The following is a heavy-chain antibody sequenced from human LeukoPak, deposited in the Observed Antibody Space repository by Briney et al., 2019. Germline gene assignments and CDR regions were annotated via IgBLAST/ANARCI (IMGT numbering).Heavy chain of an antibody. CDR1: GGSISSGGYY. D-gene: IGHD4-17*01. CDR3: ASLTTVTTGDY. CDR2: IYYSGST. J-gene: IGHJ4*02. Sequence: SETLSLTCTVSGGSISSGGYYWSWIRQHPGTGLEWIGYIYYSGSTYYNPSLKSRVTISVDTSKNQFSLKLSSVTAADTAVYYCASLTTVTTGDYWGQGTLVTVSS. V-gene: IGHV4-31*03.